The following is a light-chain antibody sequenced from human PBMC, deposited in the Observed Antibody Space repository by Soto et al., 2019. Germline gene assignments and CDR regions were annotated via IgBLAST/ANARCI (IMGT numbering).Light chain of an antibody. V-gene: IGKV1-5*03. CDR3: QQYNSYSPELT. Sequence: DIQMTQSPSTLSASVGDRVTITCRASQSISSWLAWYQQKPGKAPKVLIYKASILESGVPSMFSGSGSGTEFTLTISSLQPDDFATYYCQQYNSYSPELTFGGGTKVEIK. CDR1: QSISSW. J-gene: IGKJ4*01. CDR2: KAS.